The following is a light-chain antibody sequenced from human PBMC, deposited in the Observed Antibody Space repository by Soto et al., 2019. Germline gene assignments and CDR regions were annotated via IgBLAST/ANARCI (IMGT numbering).Light chain of an antibody. V-gene: IGKV3-11*01. J-gene: IGKJ1*01. CDR1: QSVSSF. Sequence: EVVLTQSPDTLSLSPGERATLSCRASQSVSSFLAWYQQKPGQAPRLLIYDASNRATGIPARFSGSGSGTDFTLTISSLEPEDFAVYYCQHYSTSRGAFGQGTEVDIK. CDR2: DAS. CDR3: QHYSTSRGA.